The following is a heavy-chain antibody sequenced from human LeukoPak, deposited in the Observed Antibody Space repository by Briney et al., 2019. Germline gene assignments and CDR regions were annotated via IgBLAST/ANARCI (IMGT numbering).Heavy chain of an antibody. CDR3: TRVHQGSQSDY. CDR1: GGSISSGNYH. CDR2: IYHTGST. Sequence: PSETLSLTCTVSGGSISSGNYHWAWLRQPPGKGLECIGSIYHTGSTYYNSSLERRVTISVDLSKNQFSLQLSSVTAADTAIYYCTRVHQGSQSDYWGQGTLVTVSS. V-gene: IGHV4-39*07. J-gene: IGHJ4*02.